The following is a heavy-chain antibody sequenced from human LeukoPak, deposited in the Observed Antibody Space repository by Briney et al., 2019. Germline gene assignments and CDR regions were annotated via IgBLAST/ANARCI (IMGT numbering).Heavy chain of an antibody. CDR1: GGSISSYY. V-gene: IGHV4-59*01. Sequence: SETLSLTCTVSGGSISSYYWSWIWQPPGKGLEWIGYIYYSGSTNYNPSLKSRVTISVDTSKNQFSLKLSSVTAADTAVYYCARAYCSSTSCYYYYYMDVWGKGTTVTVSS. CDR3: ARAYCSSTSCYYYYYMDV. J-gene: IGHJ6*03. CDR2: IYYSGST. D-gene: IGHD2-2*01.